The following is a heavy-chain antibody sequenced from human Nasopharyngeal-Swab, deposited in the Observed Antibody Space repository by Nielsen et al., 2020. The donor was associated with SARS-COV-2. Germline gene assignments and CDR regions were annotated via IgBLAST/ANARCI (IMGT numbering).Heavy chain of an antibody. V-gene: IGHV3-23*01. CDR3: AKAPYLRGLDV. Sequence: GSLRLSCAASGFTFSSYAMSWVRQAPGKGLEWVSIISGRGDTTYYADSVKDRFTISRDNSKNTLYLQTNSLRVEDTAVYYCAKAPYLRGLDVWGQGTTVTVSS. D-gene: IGHD2-21*01. CDR2: ISGRGDTT. J-gene: IGHJ6*02. CDR1: GFTFSSYA.